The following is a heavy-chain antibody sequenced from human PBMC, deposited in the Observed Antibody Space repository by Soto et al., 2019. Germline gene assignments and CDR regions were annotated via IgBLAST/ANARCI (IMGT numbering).Heavy chain of an antibody. Sequence: PPGKGLEWIGYIYYSGSTYYNPSLKSRVTISVDTSKNQFSLKLSSVTAADTAVYYCARAPHKSHYYGMDVWRQGTTVTGFS. V-gene: IGHV4-30-4*01. CDR3: ARAPHKSHYYGMDV. J-gene: IGHJ6*02. CDR2: IYYSGST.